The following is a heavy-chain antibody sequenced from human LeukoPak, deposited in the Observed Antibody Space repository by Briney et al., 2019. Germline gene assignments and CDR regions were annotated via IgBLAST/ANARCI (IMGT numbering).Heavy chain of an antibody. V-gene: IGHV4-39*01. CDR2: IYYSGST. J-gene: IGHJ4*02. Sequence: SETLSLTCTVSGGSISSAGYYWGWIRQPPGKGLEWIGNIYYSGSTYYNPSLKSRVTISVDTSKNQFSLKLTSVTAADTAVYYCARRRSGSYYFDYWGQGTLVTVSS. CDR1: GGSISSAGYY. CDR3: ARRRSGSYYFDY. D-gene: IGHD1-26*01.